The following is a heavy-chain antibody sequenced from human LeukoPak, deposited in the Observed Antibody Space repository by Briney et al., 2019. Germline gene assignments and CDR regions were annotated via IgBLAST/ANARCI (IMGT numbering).Heavy chain of an antibody. CDR1: GGSISSYY. J-gene: IGHJ5*02. CDR3: ARTIVGATRRPNWFDP. D-gene: IGHD1-26*01. Sequence: SETLSLTCTVSGGSISSYYWSWIRQPAGKGLEWFGRIYTSGSTNYNPSLKSRVTISVDTSENQFSLKLSSVTAADTAVYYCARTIVGATRRPNWFDPWGQGTLVTVSS. V-gene: IGHV4-4*07. CDR2: IYTSGST.